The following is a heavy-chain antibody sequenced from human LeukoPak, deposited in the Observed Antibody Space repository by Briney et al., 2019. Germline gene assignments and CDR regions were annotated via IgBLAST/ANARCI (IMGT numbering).Heavy chain of an antibody. CDR3: AKDHEVAGTFDY. V-gene: IGHV3-23*01. D-gene: IGHD6-19*01. Sequence: GGSLRLSCAASGFTFSSYAMSWVRQAPGKGLEWVSAISGSGGSTYYADSVKGRFTISRDNSKNTLYLQVNSLRAEDTAVYYCAKDHEVAGTFDYWGQGTLVTVSS. CDR2: ISGSGGST. CDR1: GFTFSSYA. J-gene: IGHJ4*02.